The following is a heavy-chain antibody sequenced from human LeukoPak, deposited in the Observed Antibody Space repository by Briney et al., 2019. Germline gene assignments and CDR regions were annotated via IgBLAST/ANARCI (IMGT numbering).Heavy chain of an antibody. D-gene: IGHD3-16*02. CDR1: GFTFSSYA. J-gene: IGHJ3*02. CDR3: ASMLPPKYYDYVWGSYRVAYHDAFDI. Sequence: GRSLRLSCAASGFTFSSYAMHWVRQAPGKGLEWVAVISYDGSNKYYADSVKGRFTISRDNSKNTLYLQMNSLRAEDTAVYYCASMLPPKYYDYVWGSYRVAYHDAFDIWGQGTMVTVSS. CDR2: ISYDGSNK. V-gene: IGHV3-30-3*01.